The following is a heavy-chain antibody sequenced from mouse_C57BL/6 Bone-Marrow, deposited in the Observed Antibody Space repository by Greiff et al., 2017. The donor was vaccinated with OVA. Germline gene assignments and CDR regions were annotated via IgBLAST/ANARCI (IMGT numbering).Heavy chain of an antibody. CDR1: GFNIKDDY. V-gene: IGHV14-4*01. CDR3: TGLWLLRGAWFAY. D-gene: IGHD2-3*01. J-gene: IGHJ3*01. CDR2: IDPENGDT. Sequence: EVQLQQSGAELVRPGASVKLSCTASGFNIKDDYMHWVKQRPEQGLEWIGWIDPENGDTEYASKFQGKATITADTPSNTAYLQLSSLTSEDTAVYYCTGLWLLRGAWFAYWGQGTLVTVSA.